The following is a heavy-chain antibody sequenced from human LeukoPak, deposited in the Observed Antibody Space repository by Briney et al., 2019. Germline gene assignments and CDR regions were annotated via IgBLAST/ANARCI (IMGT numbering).Heavy chain of an antibody. D-gene: IGHD2-2*02. CDR1: GDTFNSYE. Sequence: SVNVSCKDSGDTFNSYEITWVRQAPGQGLEWVGGIIPIFDSAKYAQKFQDRVTITADESSNTAYMELSSLTSEDTAIYYCARGVPATIRGGSNYFDFWGQGTLVTVSS. CDR2: IIPIFDSA. CDR3: ARGVPATIRGGSNYFDF. V-gene: IGHV1-69*13. J-gene: IGHJ4*02.